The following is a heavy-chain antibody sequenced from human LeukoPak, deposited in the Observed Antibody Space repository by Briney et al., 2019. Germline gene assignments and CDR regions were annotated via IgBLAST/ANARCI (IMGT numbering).Heavy chain of an antibody. Sequence: SETLSLTCTVSGGSISSYYWSWIRQPAGKGLEWIGRIYTSGSTNYNPSLKSRVTMSVDTSKNQFSLKLSSVTAADTAVYYCARDRRYYDSSGYRYYYYYYMDVWGKGTTVTVSS. D-gene: IGHD3-22*01. V-gene: IGHV4-4*07. J-gene: IGHJ6*03. CDR3: ARDRRYYDSSGYRYYYYYYMDV. CDR2: IYTSGST. CDR1: GGSISSYY.